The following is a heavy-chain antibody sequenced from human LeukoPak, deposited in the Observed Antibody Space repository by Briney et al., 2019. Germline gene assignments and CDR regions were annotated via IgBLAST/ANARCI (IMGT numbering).Heavy chain of an antibody. V-gene: IGHV5-51*01. CDR3: ARHATMITFLDV. CDR2: IYPGDSDT. J-gene: IGHJ6*04. Sequence: GEALQISCKGSGYSFSSYLICWGRPMAGKGLGWMGIIYPGDSDTRYSPSFQGQVTISADKSISTAYLQWSSLKASDTAMYYCARHATMITFLDVWGKGTTVTVSS. D-gene: IGHD3-22*01. CDR1: GYSFSSYL.